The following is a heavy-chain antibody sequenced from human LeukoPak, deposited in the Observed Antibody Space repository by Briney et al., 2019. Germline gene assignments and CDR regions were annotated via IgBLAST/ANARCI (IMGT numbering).Heavy chain of an antibody. J-gene: IGHJ5*02. CDR3: ARGGERYCSSTSCYVLDP. D-gene: IGHD2-2*01. CDR2: INPSGGST. CDR1: GYTFTSYY. V-gene: IGHV1-46*03. Sequence: ASVKVSCKASGYTFTSYYMHWVRQAPGQGLEWMGIINPSGGSTSYAQKFRGRVTMTRDTSTSTVYMELSSLRSEDTAVYYCARGGERYCSSTSCYVLDPWGQGTLVTASS.